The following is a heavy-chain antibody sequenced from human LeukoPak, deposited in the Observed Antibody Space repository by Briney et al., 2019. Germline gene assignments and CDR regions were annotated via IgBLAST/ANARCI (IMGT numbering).Heavy chain of an antibody. CDR2: ISSSSSYI. J-gene: IGHJ4*02. V-gene: IGHV3-21*01. Sequence: PGGSLRLSCAASGFTFSSYSMNWVRKAPGKGLEWVSSISSSSSYIYYADSVKGRFTISRDNAKNSLYLQMNSLRAEDTAVYYCAREGIVVVSAADNYFDYWGQGTLVTVSS. CDR1: GFTFSSYS. CDR3: AREGIVVVSAADNYFDY. D-gene: IGHD2-2*01.